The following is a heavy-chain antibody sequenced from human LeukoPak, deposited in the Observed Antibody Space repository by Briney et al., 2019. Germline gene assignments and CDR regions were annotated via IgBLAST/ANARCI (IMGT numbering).Heavy chain of an antibody. Sequence: GGSLRLSCTVSGFTFQTYSMNWVRQAPGKGLEWVSYISSSGSTMYYADSVKGRFTISRDNAKNSLYLQMNSLRVEDSAIYYCATPHDYDSSGYRNWGQGTLVTVSS. CDR2: ISSSGSTM. V-gene: IGHV3-48*04. J-gene: IGHJ1*01. D-gene: IGHD3-22*01. CDR1: GFTFQTYS. CDR3: ATPHDYDSSGYRN.